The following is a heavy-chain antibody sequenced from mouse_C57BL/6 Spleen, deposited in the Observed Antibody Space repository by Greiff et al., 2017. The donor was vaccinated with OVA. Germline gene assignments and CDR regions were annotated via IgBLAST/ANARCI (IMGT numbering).Heavy chain of an antibody. J-gene: IGHJ2*01. D-gene: IGHD1-1*01. CDR3: AIGDTVVADDYFDY. CDR1: GYTFTSYW. CDR2: IDPSDSYT. V-gene: IGHV1-59*01. Sequence: VQLQQPGAELVRPGTSVKLSCKASGYTFTSYWMHWVKQRPGQGLEWIGVIDPSDSYTNYNQKFKGKATLTVDTSSSTAYMQLSSLTSEDSAVYYCAIGDTVVADDYFDYWGQGTTLTVSS.